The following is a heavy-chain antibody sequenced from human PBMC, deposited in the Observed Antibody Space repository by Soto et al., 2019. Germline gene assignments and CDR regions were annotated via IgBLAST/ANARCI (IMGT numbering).Heavy chain of an antibody. Sequence: ASVKVSCKASGYTFTSYGISWVRQAPGQGPEWMGWISAYNGNTNYAQKLQGRVTMTTDTSTSTAYMELRSLRSDDTAVYYCARDRSVVVPAAMRGDYYYGMDVWGQGTTVTVSS. J-gene: IGHJ6*02. D-gene: IGHD2-2*01. CDR3: ARDRSVVVPAAMRGDYYYGMDV. V-gene: IGHV1-18*01. CDR2: ISAYNGNT. CDR1: GYTFTSYG.